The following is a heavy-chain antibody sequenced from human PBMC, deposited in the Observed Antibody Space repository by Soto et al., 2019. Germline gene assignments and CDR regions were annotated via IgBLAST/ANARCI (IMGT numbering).Heavy chain of an antibody. CDR2: IYYSGST. Sequence: SETLSLTCTVSGGSISSYYWSWIRQPPGKGLKWIGYIYYSGSTNYNPSLKSRVTISVDTSKNQFSLKLSSVTAADTAVYYCARGEYYGSGSYYNRYYFDYWGQGTLVTVSS. D-gene: IGHD3-10*01. V-gene: IGHV4-59*01. CDR3: ARGEYYGSGSYYNRYYFDY. CDR1: GGSISSYY. J-gene: IGHJ4*02.